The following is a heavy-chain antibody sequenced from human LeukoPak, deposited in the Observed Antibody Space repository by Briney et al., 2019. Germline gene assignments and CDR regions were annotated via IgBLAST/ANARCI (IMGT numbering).Heavy chain of an antibody. CDR1: GGSISSSNW. CDR2: IYYSGST. V-gene: IGHV4-39*01. CDR3: ARGGYYYDSSGYTDY. Sequence: SETLSLTCAVSGGSISSSNWWSWVRQPPGKGLEWIGSIYYSGSTYYNPSLKSRVTISVDTSKNQFSLKLSSVTAADTAVYYCARGGYYYDSSGYTDYWGQGTLVTVSS. J-gene: IGHJ4*02. D-gene: IGHD3-22*01.